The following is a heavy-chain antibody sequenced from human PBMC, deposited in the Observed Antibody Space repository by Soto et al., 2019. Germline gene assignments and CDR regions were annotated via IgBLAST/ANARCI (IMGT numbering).Heavy chain of an antibody. Sequence: QVQLKESGPGLVKPSETLSLTCSVSGGSITSYYWSWIRQPPGKGLEWIGYIYYSGSTKYNPSLKSRVPISVDTSNHQISLKLSSVSAADTAVYYCARSPTYYDFRSDSYTPDVFDMWGQGTMVTVSS. D-gene: IGHD3-3*01. CDR3: ARSPTYYDFRSDSYTPDVFDM. J-gene: IGHJ3*02. CDR1: GGSITSYY. V-gene: IGHV4-59*01. CDR2: IYYSGST.